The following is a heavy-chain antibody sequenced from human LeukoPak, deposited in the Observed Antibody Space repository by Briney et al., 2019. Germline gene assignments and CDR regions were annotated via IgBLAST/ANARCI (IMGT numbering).Heavy chain of an antibody. CDR1: GYSISSAYY. CDR3: AGTTVLRFLEWLPSRLNWFDP. D-gene: IGHD3-3*01. J-gene: IGHJ5*02. Sequence: SETLSLTCAVSGYSISSAYYWGWIRQPPGKGLEWIGSIYHSGSTYYNPSLKSRVTISVDTSKNQFSLKLSSVTAADTAVYYCAGTTVLRFLEWLPSRLNWFDPWGQGTLVTVSS. CDR2: IYHSGST. V-gene: IGHV4-38-2*01.